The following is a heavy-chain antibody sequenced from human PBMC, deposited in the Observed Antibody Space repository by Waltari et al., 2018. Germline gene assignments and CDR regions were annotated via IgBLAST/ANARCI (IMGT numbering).Heavy chain of an antibody. CDR3: ARGPYYDFWSGYGDHNWFDP. CDR1: GYTFTSYA. V-gene: IGHV1-3*01. Sequence: QVQLVQSGAEVKKPGASVKVSCKASGYTFTSYAMHWVRQAPGQRLEWMGWINAGNGNTKYSQKFQGRVTITRDTSASTAYMELSSLRSEDTAVYYCARGPYYDFWSGYGDHNWFDPWGQGTLVTVSS. J-gene: IGHJ5*02. CDR2: INAGNGNT. D-gene: IGHD3-3*01.